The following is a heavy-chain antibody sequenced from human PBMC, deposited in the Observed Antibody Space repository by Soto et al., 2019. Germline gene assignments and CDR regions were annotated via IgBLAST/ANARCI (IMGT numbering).Heavy chain of an antibody. CDR1: GFTFSSYA. V-gene: IGHV3-23*01. CDR2: ISGSGGST. CDR3: AKDHDIVATIDILPPFDY. D-gene: IGHD5-12*01. Sequence: GGSLRLSCAASGFTFSSYAMSWVRQAPGKGLEWVSAISGSGGSTYYADSVKGRFTISRDNSKNTLYLQMNSLRAEDTAVYYCAKDHDIVATIDILPPFDYWGQGTLVTVSS. J-gene: IGHJ4*02.